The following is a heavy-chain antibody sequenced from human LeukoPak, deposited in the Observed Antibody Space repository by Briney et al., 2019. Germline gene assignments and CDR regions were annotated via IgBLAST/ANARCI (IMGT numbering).Heavy chain of an antibody. V-gene: IGHV3-73*01. CDR1: GFTFSGSA. J-gene: IGHJ4*02. Sequence: GGSLRLSCAASGFTFSGSAMHWVRQASGKGLEWVGRIRSKANSYATAYAASVKGRFTISRDDSKNTAYLQMYSLKTEDTAVYYCTRLARYYYDSSGSRITPDYYFDYWGQGTLVTVSS. CDR3: TRLARYYYDSSGSRITPDYYFDY. CDR2: IRSKANSYAT. D-gene: IGHD3-22*01.